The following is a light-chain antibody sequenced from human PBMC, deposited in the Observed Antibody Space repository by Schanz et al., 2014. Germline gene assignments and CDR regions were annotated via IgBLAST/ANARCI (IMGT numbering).Light chain of an antibody. J-gene: IGLJ2*01. V-gene: IGLV2-8*01. CDR3: SSYAGSNNPVV. Sequence: QSVLTQPASVSGSPGQSITISCTGTSSDVGVYNYVSWYQQLPGKAPKLMIYDASNRPSGVPDRFSGSKSGNTASLTVSGLQAEDEADYYCSSYAGSNNPVVFGGGTKLTVL. CDR1: SSDVGVYNY. CDR2: DAS.